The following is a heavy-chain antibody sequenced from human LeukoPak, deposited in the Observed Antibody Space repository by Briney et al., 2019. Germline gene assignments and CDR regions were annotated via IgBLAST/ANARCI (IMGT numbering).Heavy chain of an antibody. J-gene: IGHJ1*01. Sequence: PGGSLRLSCAASGFTFSSYAMSWVRQAPGKGLEWVSAISGGGGSTYYADSVKGRFTISRDNSKNTLYLQMNSLRAEDTAVYYCAKRNAAAGTPTTRHWGQGTLVTVSS. CDR1: GFTFSSYA. CDR3: AKRNAAAGTPTTRH. CDR2: ISGGGGST. V-gene: IGHV3-23*01. D-gene: IGHD6-13*01.